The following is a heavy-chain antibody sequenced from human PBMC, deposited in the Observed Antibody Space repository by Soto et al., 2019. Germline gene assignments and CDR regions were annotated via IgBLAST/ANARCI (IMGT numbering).Heavy chain of an antibody. J-gene: IGHJ3*02. CDR1: GGTFSSYA. Sequence: QVQLVQSGAEVKKPGSSVKVSCKASGGTFSSYAISWVRQAPGQGLEWMGGIIPIFGTANYAQKFQGRVTITADESTSTGYMEVSSLRSEDTAVYYCATDPEGEAFDIWSQGTMFTFSS. D-gene: IGHD3-10*01. V-gene: IGHV1-69*01. CDR3: ATDPEGEAFDI. CDR2: IIPIFGTA.